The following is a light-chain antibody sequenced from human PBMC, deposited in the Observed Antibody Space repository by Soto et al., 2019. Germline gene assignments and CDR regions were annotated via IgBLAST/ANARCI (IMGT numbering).Light chain of an antibody. Sequence: TQSPATLSVSPAERASLXCKTSQSLSSTVAWYQQKPGQAPKLLIYGASSRATGIPDRFSGSGSGTDFTLTISRLEPEDLAVDDCQQCGTSLSTFCDGTRLEIK. V-gene: IGKV3-20*01. CDR3: QQCGTSLST. J-gene: IGKJ5*01. CDR2: GAS. CDR1: QSLSST.